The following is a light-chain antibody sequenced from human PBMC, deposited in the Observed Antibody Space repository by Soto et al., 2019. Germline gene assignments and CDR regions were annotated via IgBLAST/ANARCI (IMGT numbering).Light chain of an antibody. CDR1: QSASTN. CDR3: EQYNEWPLT. J-gene: IGKJ4*01. Sequence: ETVMTQSPDTLSVSPGVRATLSCGASQSASTNLAWYQQKPGQVPRLLIYGASTRASDITARFSGTGSGTEFTLTISSLQSEEFAVDYSEQYNEWPLTFGGGTKVEIE. CDR2: GAS. V-gene: IGKV3-15*01.